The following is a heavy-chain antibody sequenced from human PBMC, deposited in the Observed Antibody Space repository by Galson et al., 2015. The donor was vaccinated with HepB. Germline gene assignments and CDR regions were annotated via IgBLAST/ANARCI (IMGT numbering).Heavy chain of an antibody. Sequence: SVKVSCKASGYPFTSYDIHWVRQPPGQGLEWMGVINLSGDFTNYTQTFQGRVTMTTDRSTTTVYMELSSLRSEDTALCFCARGLYSSDWSLHSWGQGALVTVAS. V-gene: IGHV1-46*01. CDR2: INLSGDFT. D-gene: IGHD6-19*01. CDR3: ARGLYSSDWSLHS. J-gene: IGHJ4*02. CDR1: GYPFTSYD.